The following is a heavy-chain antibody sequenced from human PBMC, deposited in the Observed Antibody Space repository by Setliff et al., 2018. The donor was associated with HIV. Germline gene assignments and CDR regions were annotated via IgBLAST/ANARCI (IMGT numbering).Heavy chain of an antibody. D-gene: IGHD4-17*01. CDR1: GYSISSGSYY. CDR2: IYTSGST. Sequence: SETLSLTCTVSGYSISSGSYYWSWIRQPAGKGLEWIGRIYTSGSTNYNPSLKSRVTISVDTSKNQFSLKLSSVTAADTAVYYCARGERDYGQQDAFDIWGQGTMVTVSS. J-gene: IGHJ3*02. CDR3: ARGERDYGQQDAFDI. V-gene: IGHV4-61*02.